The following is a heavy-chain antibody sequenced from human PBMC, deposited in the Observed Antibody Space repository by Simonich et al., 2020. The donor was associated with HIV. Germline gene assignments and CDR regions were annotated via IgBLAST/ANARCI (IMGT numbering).Heavy chain of an antibody. J-gene: IGHJ4*02. CDR1: GGSISSYY. Sequence: QVQLQESGPGLVKPSETLSLTCTVSGGSISSYYWSWIRQPPGKGLEWIGYSSSSGATTTIPSPKSLVTISVDTSKTQCSLKLSSVTAADTAVYYCARRSNGLELRKWGQGTLATVSP. CDR2: SSSSGAT. CDR3: ARRSNGLELRK. D-gene: IGHD1-7*01. V-gene: IGHV4-59*08.